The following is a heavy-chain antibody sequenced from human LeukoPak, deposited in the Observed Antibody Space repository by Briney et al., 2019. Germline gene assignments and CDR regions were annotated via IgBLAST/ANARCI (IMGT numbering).Heavy chain of an antibody. J-gene: IGHJ4*02. D-gene: IGHD6-19*01. CDR3: AKMGLKQWPYNYFDY. Sequence: GGSLRLSCAASGFTFSSYAMTWVRQAPGKGLEWVSSISVGGQTTYYADSVKGRFTISRDTSKNTLSLQMNSLRAEDTAVYYCAKMGLKQWPYNYFDYWGQGTLVTVSS. CDR2: ISVGGQTT. V-gene: IGHV3-23*01. CDR1: GFTFSSYA.